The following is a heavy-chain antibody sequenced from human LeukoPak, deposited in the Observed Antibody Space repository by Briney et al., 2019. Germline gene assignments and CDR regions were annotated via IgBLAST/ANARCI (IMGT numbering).Heavy chain of an antibody. Sequence: QPGGSLRLSCAASGFTLSKHDVHWVRQVPGKGLEWISAINGAGDTYYSDSVKGRFTVSRDNARNSVHLQMTSLRAGDTAVYHCTREPDVWGTWYFDLWGRGTQVTVSS. J-gene: IGHJ2*01. CDR1: GFTLSKHD. V-gene: IGHV3-13*01. D-gene: IGHD1-7*01. CDR3: TREPDVWGTWYFDL. CDR2: INGAGDT.